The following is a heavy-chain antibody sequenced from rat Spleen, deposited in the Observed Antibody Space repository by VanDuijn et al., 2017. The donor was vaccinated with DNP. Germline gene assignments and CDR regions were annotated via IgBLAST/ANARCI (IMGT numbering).Heavy chain of an antibody. J-gene: IGHJ4*01. D-gene: IGHD4-2*01. CDR2: INTDGGNT. CDR3: TKDLHYWAMDA. V-gene: IGHV5-58*01. Sequence: EVQLVESGGGSVQPGRSLNISCVASGFTFSNYGMAWVRQAPGKGLEWIASINTDGGNTYYPDSVKGRFTVSRDNAHNTMYLQMNSLKSEDAATYYCTKDLHYWAMDAWGPGTSVTVSS. CDR1: GFTFSNYG.